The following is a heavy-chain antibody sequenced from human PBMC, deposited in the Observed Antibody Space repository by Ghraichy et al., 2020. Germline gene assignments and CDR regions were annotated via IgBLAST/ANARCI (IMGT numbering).Heavy chain of an antibody. CDR3: ADLKTPYYYDSSGRPNLHY. J-gene: IGHJ4*02. Sequence: GGSLRLSCAASGFTFSSYAMSWVRQAPGKGLEWVSAISGSGGSTYYADSVKGRFTISRDNSKNTLYLQMNSLRAEDTAVYYCADLKTPYYYDSSGRPNLHYWGQGTLVTVSS. CDR1: GFTFSSYA. D-gene: IGHD3-22*01. CDR2: ISGSGGST. V-gene: IGHV3-23*01.